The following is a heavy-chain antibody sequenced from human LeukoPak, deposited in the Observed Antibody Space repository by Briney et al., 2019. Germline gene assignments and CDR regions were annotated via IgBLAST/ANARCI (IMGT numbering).Heavy chain of an antibody. CDR1: GFSFNIYA. Sequence: GGPLRLSCAASGFSFNIYAMSWVRQTPGERLEWVAAISGSDPGTYHAESVKGRFTISRDNSKSTLYLQMTNLKTEDTAIYFCAKTRTTYDFWSEYYFDFWGQGTLVTVSS. D-gene: IGHD3-3*01. CDR2: ISGSDPGT. CDR3: AKTRTTYDFWSEYYFDF. J-gene: IGHJ4*02. V-gene: IGHV3-23*01.